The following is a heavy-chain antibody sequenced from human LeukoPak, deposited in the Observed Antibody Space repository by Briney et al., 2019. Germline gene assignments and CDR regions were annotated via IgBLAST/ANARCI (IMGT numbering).Heavy chain of an antibody. Sequence: ASVKVSCKASGYTFTSYAMHWVRQAPGQRLEWMGWINAGNGNTKYSQKFQGRVTITRDTSASTAYMELSSLRSEDTAVYYCARVSVWGYYFDYWGQGTLVTVSS. CDR3: ARVSVWGYYFDY. D-gene: IGHD3-16*01. CDR2: INAGNGNT. CDR1: GYTFTSYA. J-gene: IGHJ4*02. V-gene: IGHV1-3*01.